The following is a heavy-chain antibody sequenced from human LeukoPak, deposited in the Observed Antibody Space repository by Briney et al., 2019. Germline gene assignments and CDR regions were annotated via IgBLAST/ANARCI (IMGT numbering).Heavy chain of an antibody. D-gene: IGHD2-2*01. V-gene: IGHV1-69*13. J-gene: IGHJ4*02. Sequence: GASVKVSCKASGGTFSSYAISWVRQAPGQGLEWMGGIIPIFGTANYAQKFQGRVTITADESTSTAYMELSSLRSEDTAVYYCAAGCTSCPFNYWGQXTLVTVSS. CDR3: AAGCTSCPFNY. CDR1: GGTFSSYA. CDR2: IIPIFGTA.